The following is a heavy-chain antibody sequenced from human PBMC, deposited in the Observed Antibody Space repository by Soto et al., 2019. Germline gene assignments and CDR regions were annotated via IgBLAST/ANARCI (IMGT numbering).Heavy chain of an antibody. CDR1: GFTFSNAW. J-gene: IGHJ4*02. V-gene: IGHV3-15*07. CDR3: TRDDGRLTITVGIDY. Sequence: EVQLVESGGGLVKPGGSLRLSCAASGFTFSNAWMNWVRQAPGKGLEWVGRIKSKTDGGTTDYAAPVKGRFTISRDDSKIMLYLQMDSLKTEDTAVYYCTRDDGRLTITVGIDYWGQGTLVTVSS. D-gene: IGHD3-16*01. CDR2: IKSKTDGGTT.